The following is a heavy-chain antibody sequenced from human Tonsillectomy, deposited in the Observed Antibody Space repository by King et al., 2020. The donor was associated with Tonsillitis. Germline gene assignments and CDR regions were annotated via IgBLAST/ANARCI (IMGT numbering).Heavy chain of an antibody. D-gene: IGHD2-2*01. J-gene: IGHJ5*02. CDR2: ISSSGSTL. CDR3: AGDRSYQLLSGWFDP. CDR1: GFTFSDYY. Sequence: VQLVESGGGLVKPGGSLRLSCAASGFTFSDYYMSWIRQAPGKGLGWGLYISSSGSTLYYADSVKGRFTISRDNGKNSPYLQMNSLRAEDTAVYYCAGDRSYQLLSGWFDPWGQGTLVTVSS. V-gene: IGHV3-11*01.